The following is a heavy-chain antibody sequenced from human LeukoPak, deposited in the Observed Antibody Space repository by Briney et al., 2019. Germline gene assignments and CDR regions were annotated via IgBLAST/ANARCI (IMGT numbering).Heavy chain of an antibody. CDR1: GWSFSGYY. Sequence: SEALPLTFAGYGWSFSGYYWSWIRQPPGKGLECIGEMNHRGSTNYNPSRNSRVTISVDTSKNQFSLKLRSVTAADTAVYYCARVGARGYSYGYWAVNYYGMNVWGQGTTVTVSS. D-gene: IGHD5-18*01. V-gene: IGHV4-34*01. CDR2: MNHRGST. J-gene: IGHJ6*02. CDR3: ARVGARGYSYGYWAVNYYGMNV.